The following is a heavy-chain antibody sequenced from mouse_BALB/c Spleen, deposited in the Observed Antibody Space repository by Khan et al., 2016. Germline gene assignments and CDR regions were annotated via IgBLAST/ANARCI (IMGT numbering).Heavy chain of an antibody. CDR2: INTETGEP. D-gene: IGHD2-2*01. Sequence: QIQLVQSGPELKKPGETVKISCKASGYTFTDYSIHWVKQAQGTGLKWMGWINTETGEPTYADDFKGRFAFSLETSARTASLQINNLINEDTATYGCASPWLRRAWFAYWGQGTLDTVSA. CDR1: GYTFTDYS. V-gene: IGHV9-2-1*01. CDR3: ASPWLRRAWFAY. J-gene: IGHJ3*01.